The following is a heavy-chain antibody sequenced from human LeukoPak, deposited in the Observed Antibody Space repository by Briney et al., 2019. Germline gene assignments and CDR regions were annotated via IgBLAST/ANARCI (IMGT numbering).Heavy chain of an antibody. CDR1: GGSISSGSYY. CDR2: IYTSGST. D-gene: IGHD2-2*01. CDR3: ARGVFGYCSSTSCYPRYYYYYYMDV. J-gene: IGHJ6*03. V-gene: IGHV4-61*02. Sequence: SETLPLTCTVSGGSISSGSYYWSWIRQPAGKGLEWIGRIYTSGSTNYNPSLKSRVTISVDTSKNQFSLKLSSVTAADTAVYYCARGVFGYCSSTSCYPRYYYYYYMDVWGKGTTVTISS.